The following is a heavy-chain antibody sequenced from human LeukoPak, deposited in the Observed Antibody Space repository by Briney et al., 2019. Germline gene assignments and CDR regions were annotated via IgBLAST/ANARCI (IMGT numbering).Heavy chain of an antibody. Sequence: PSETLSLTCAVYGGSFSGYYWSWIRQPPGKGLEWIGEINHSGSTNYNPSLKSRVTISIDTSKNQFSLKLSSVTAADTAVYYCARGLIRRTYCSGGSCRLNWFDPWGQGTLVTVSS. CDR1: GGSFSGYY. CDR3: ARGLIRRTYCSGGSCRLNWFDP. D-gene: IGHD2-15*01. V-gene: IGHV4-34*01. CDR2: INHSGST. J-gene: IGHJ5*02.